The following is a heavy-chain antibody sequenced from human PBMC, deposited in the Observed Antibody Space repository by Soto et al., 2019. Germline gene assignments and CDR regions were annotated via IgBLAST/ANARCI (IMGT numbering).Heavy chain of an antibody. CDR3: SRLRDGNRGHNVYMDF. J-gene: IGHJ6*03. Sequence: EAQLVESGGGLVQPGGSLRLSCAASGFTFSNYVIHWVRQAPRKGLEYVSGISNNGAHTDYANSVKGRITISRDNSENSLYLQLCSLKSDNMALYYVSRLRDGNRGHNVYMDFWGKGTPVTVAS. D-gene: IGHD1-1*01. V-gene: IGHV3-64*01. CDR2: ISNNGAHT. CDR1: GFTFSNYV.